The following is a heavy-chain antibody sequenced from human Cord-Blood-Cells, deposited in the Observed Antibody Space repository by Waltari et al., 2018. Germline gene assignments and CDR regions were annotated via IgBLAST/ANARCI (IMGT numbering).Heavy chain of an antibody. Sequence: QVQLVQSGAEVKKPGASVKVSCKASGYTFTSYAMHWVRQAPGQRLEWMGWINAGNGNTKYSQKFQGRVTITRDTSASTAYMELSSLRSEDTAMYSCAREALWGKRGIDAFDIWGQGTMVTVSS. CDR1: GYTFTSYA. CDR3: AREALWGKRGIDAFDI. J-gene: IGHJ3*02. D-gene: IGHD3-16*01. V-gene: IGHV1-3*01. CDR2: INAGNGNT.